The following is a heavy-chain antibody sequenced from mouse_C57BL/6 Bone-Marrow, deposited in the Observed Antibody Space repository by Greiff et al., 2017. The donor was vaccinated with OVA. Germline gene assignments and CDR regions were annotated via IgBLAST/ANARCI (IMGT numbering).Heavy chain of an antibody. CDR3: AKGIYGSSPYYYAMDY. J-gene: IGHJ4*01. CDR2: INPYNGDT. V-gene: IGHV1-37*01. CDR1: GYSFTGYF. D-gene: IGHD1-1*01. Sequence: VQLQQSGPELVKPGASVKISCKASGYSFTGYFMNWVKQSHGKSLEWIGRINPYNGDTFYNQKFKGKATLTVDKSSSTAHMELRSLTSEDFAVYYCAKGIYGSSPYYYAMDYWGQGTSVTVSS.